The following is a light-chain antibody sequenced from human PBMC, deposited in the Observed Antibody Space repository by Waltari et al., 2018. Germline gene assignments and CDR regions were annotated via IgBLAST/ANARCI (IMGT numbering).Light chain of an antibody. CDR3: LLYMPSGDWL. J-gene: IGLJ3*02. V-gene: IGLV8-61*01. Sequence: QNVVTQEPSFSVSPGGTVTLTCGLSSGSVSTTYYPSWYQQTPGQAPRTLIYSTNIRSSGVPDRFSGSILGNKAALIITGAQAVDASDYYCLLYMPSGDWLFGGGTKLTVL. CDR2: STN. CDR1: SGSVSTTYY.